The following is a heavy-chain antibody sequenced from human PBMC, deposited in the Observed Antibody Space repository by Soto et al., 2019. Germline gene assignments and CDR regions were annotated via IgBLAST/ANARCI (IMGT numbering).Heavy chain of an antibody. CDR3: AGKSPGVVVAATLSPDR. V-gene: IGHV1-69*02. J-gene: IGHJ5*02. CDR2: IIPILGIA. D-gene: IGHD2-15*01. CDR1: GGTFSSYT. Sequence: SVKVSCKASGGTFSSYTISCVRQAPGQGLEWMGRIIPILGIANYAQKFQGRVTITADKSTSTAYMELSSLRSEDTAVYYCAGKSPGVVVAATLSPDRWGQGTLVTVSS.